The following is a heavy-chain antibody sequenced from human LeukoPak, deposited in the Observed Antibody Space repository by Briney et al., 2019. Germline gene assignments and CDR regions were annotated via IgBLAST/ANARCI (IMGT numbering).Heavy chain of an antibody. Sequence: GGSLRLSCAASGFTFSSYSMNWVRQAPGKGLEWASYISSSSSTIYYADSVKGRFTISRDNAKNSLYLQMNSLRDEDTAVYYCARDQLRDSGSYYGLAWGQGTLVTVSS. CDR1: GFTFSSYS. CDR2: ISSSSSTI. D-gene: IGHD1-26*01. V-gene: IGHV3-48*02. J-gene: IGHJ4*02. CDR3: ARDQLRDSGSYYGLA.